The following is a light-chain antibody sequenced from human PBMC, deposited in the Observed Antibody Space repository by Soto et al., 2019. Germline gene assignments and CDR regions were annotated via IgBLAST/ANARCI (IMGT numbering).Light chain of an antibody. CDR3: QQYNNWWT. CDR2: AAS. J-gene: IGKJ1*01. CDR1: ETVRSN. V-gene: IGKV3D-15*01. Sequence: RVMTQSPDTLSVSPGERATLSCRASETVRSNLAWYQQKPGQAPSLLIYAASTRATGIPARFIGNGSGTEFTLTISSLQSEDFAVYYCQQYNNWWTFGQVTKVEIK.